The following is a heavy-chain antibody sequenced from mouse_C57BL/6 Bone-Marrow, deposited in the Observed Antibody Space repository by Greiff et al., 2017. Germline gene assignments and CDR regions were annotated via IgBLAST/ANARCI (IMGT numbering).Heavy chain of an antibody. Sequence: QVQLQQSGAELARPGASVKLSCKASGYTFTSYGISWVKQRTGQGLEWIGEIYPRSGNTYYNEKFKGKATLTADKSSSPAYMELRSLTSEDSAVYFCARGERGNVFAYLGQGTLVTVSA. CDR2: IYPRSGNT. D-gene: IGHD2-1*01. CDR1: GYTFTSYG. CDR3: ARGERGNVFAY. J-gene: IGHJ3*01. V-gene: IGHV1-81*01.